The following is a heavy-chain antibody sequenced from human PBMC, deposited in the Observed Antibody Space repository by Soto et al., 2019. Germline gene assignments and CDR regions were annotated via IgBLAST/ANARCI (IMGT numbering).Heavy chain of an antibody. J-gene: IGHJ4*02. CDR3: ARAESVDTAMALDY. CDR2: ISSSSSYI. V-gene: IGHV3-21*01. Sequence: EVQLVESGGGLVKPWGSLRLSCAASGFTFSSYSMNWVRQAPGKGLEWVSSISSSSSYIYYADSVKGRFTISRDNAKNSLYLQMNSLRAEDTAVYYCARAESVDTAMALDYWGQGTLVTVSS. CDR1: GFTFSSYS. D-gene: IGHD5-18*01.